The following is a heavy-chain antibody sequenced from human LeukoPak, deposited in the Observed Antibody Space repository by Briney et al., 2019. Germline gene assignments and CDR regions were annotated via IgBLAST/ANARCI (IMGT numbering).Heavy chain of an antibody. Sequence: SVNVSCKASGGTFSSYAISWVRQAPGQGLEWMGGITPIFGTANYAQKFQGRVTITADESTSTAYMELSSLRSEGTAVYYCAGGRGYSYGPKEPWGQGTLVTVSS. J-gene: IGHJ5*02. CDR1: GGTFSSYA. CDR3: AGGRGYSYGPKEP. D-gene: IGHD5-18*01. CDR2: ITPIFGTA. V-gene: IGHV1-69*13.